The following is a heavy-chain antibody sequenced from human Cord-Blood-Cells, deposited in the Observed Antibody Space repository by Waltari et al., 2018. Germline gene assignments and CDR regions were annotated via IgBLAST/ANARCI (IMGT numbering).Heavy chain of an antibody. V-gene: IGHV4-39*01. D-gene: IGHD4-4*01. J-gene: IGHJ4*02. CDR2: IYYSGST. CDR1: GGSISSSSYY. Sequence: QLQLQESGPGLVKPSETLSLTCTVSGGSISSSSYYWGWIRQPPGKGLEWIGRIYYSGSTYYNPSLKSRVTISVDTSKNQFSLKLSSVTAADTAVYYCATVLDYSNYFDYWGQGTLVTVSS. CDR3: ATVLDYSNYFDY.